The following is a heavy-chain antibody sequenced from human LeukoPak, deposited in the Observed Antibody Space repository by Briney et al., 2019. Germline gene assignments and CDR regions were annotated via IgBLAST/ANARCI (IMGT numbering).Heavy chain of an antibody. V-gene: IGHV4-31*02. D-gene: IGHD6-13*01. CDR2: IYYSGST. J-gene: IGHJ4*02. CDR3: ARNRELRGDSSPFDY. Sequence: SWVRQAPGKGLEWIGYIYYSGSTYYNPSLKSRVTISVDTSKNQFSLKLSSVTAADTAVYYCARNRELRGDSSPFDYWGQGTLVAVSS.